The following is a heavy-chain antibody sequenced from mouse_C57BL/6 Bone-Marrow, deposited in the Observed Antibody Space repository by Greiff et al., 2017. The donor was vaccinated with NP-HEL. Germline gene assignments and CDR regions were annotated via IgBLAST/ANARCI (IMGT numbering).Heavy chain of an antibody. Sequence: VQLQQSGAELVKPGASVKISCTASGFTFTGYYMHWVKQRTEQGLEWIGRIDPGAGDTNYNPKFQGKATLTADTSSNPAYLQLSRLTSEDSAVYYCARGNSTLPVDYWGQGTTLTVSS. CDR2: IDPGAGDT. D-gene: IGHD2-5*01. CDR1: GFTFTGYY. V-gene: IGHV14-2*01. CDR3: ARGNSTLPVDY. J-gene: IGHJ2*01.